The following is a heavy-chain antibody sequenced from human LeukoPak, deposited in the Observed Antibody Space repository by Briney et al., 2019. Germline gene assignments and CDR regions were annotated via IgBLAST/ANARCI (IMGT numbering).Heavy chain of an antibody. CDR2: TSSSGSI. CDR3: TRDPEALDY. CDR1: GFTFSSYS. J-gene: IGHJ4*02. D-gene: IGHD1-14*01. V-gene: IGHV3-48*01. Sequence: GGSLRLSCAASGFTFSSYSMNWVRQAPGKGLEWVSYTSSSGSIYYADSVKGRFTISRDNAKNSLYLQVNSLRAEDTAVYYCTRDPEALDYWGQGTLVTVSS.